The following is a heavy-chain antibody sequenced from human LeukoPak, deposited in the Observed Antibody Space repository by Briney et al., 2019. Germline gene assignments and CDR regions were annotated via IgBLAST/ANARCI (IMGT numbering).Heavy chain of an antibody. V-gene: IGHV4-4*07. CDR1: GVSISSYY. CDR2: LYTSGST. J-gene: IGHJ4*02. D-gene: IGHD2-15*01. Sequence: SETLSLTCTVSGVSISSYYWSWIRQPAGKGLEWIGRLYTSGSTNYNPSLKSRVTMSVDTSKNQYSLKLSSVTAADTAVYYCAGQLLGYCSGGSCARGLYWGQGTLVTVSS. CDR3: AGQLLGYCSGGSCARGLY.